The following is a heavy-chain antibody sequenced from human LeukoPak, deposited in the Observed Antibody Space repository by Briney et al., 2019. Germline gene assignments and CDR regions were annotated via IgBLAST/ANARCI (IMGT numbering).Heavy chain of an antibody. V-gene: IGHV1-46*01. CDR2: INPSGGST. J-gene: IGHJ4*02. D-gene: IGHD3-22*01. CDR1: GYTFTSYY. Sequence: ASVKVSCKASGYTFTSYYIYWVRQAPGQGLEWMGIINPSGGSTSYAQKFQGRVTMTRDTSTSTVYLELSSLRSEDTAVYFCARDPDPADDSSAYCFDYWGQGTLVTVSS. CDR3: ARDPDPADDSSAYCFDY.